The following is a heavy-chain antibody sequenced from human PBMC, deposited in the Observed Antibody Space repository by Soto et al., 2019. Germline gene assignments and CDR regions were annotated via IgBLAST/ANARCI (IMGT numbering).Heavy chain of an antibody. Sequence: SETLSLTCAVYGGSFSGYYWSWIRQPPGKGLEWIGEINHSGSTNYNPSLKSRVTISVDTSKNQFSLKLSSVTAADTAVYYCARAGKGGGPQPFDYWGQGTLVTVSS. J-gene: IGHJ4*02. V-gene: IGHV4-34*01. CDR1: GGSFSGYY. CDR2: INHSGST. D-gene: IGHD3-16*01. CDR3: ARAGKGGGPQPFDY.